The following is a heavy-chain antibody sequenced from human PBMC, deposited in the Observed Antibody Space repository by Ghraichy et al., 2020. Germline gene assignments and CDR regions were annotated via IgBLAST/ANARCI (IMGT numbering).Heavy chain of an antibody. CDR3: ARFGGALWGSGRMDV. Sequence: SVKVSCKASGGTFSSYTISWVRQAPGQGLEWMGRIIPILGIANYAQKFQGRVTITADKSTSTAYIELSSLRSEDTAVYYCARFGGALWGSGRMDVWGQGTTVTVSS. V-gene: IGHV1-69*02. D-gene: IGHD3-16*01. CDR2: IIPILGIA. J-gene: IGHJ6*02. CDR1: GGTFSSYT.